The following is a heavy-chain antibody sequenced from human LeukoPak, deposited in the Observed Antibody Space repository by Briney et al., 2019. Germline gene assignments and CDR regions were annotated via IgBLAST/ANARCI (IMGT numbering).Heavy chain of an antibody. D-gene: IGHD4/OR15-4a*01. J-gene: IGHJ3*02. CDR1: GGTFSTYT. CDR2: IIVFSDIT. V-gene: IGHV1-69*02. Sequence: SVKVSCKASGGTFSTYTISWVRQAPGQGLEWMGRIIVFSDITIYAQKFQGRVTITADKSTNTVDMELSSLRSEDSAVYYCARANFRDAFDIWGQGTMVTVSS. CDR3: ARANFRDAFDI.